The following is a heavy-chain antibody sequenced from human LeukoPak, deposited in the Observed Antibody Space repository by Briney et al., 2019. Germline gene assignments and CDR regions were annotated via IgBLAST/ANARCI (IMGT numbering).Heavy chain of an antibody. J-gene: IGHJ3*02. CDR3: AKSREEIRGLDAFDI. CDR1: GGSISSYY. CDR2: IYYSGST. V-gene: IGHV4-59*12. Sequence: SETLSLTCTVSGGSISSYYWSWIRQPPGKGLEWIGYIYYSGSTYYNPSLKSRVALSVDTSKNQFSLKLSSLTAADTAVYYCAKSREEIRGLDAFDIWGQGTMVTVSS. D-gene: IGHD5-24*01.